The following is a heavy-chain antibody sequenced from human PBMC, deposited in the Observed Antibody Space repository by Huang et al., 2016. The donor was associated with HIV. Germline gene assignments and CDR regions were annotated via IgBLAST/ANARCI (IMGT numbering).Heavy chain of an antibody. D-gene: IGHD4-17*01. CDR2: IRDRVVVL. CDR3: TRDDDYTVTIDL. V-gene: IGHV3-11*01. Sequence: QVQLVESGGGLVKPGGSLRLSCAASGFTFSDHHMSWIRQAPGKVLGWISYIRDRVVVLYYADSVKGRFTISRDNAKNSLYLQMNSLRVEDTAIYYCTRDDDYTVTIDLWGQGTLVTVSS. J-gene: IGHJ5*02. CDR1: GFTFSDHH.